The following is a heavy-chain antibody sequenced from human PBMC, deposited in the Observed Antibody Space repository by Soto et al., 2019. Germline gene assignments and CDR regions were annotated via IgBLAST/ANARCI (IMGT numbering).Heavy chain of an antibody. CDR1: GYPVTAYY. V-gene: IGHV1-2*02. CDR2: INPATGAA. CDR3: ARGGGVGVAGSAAFDM. J-gene: IGHJ3*02. Sequence: QLHLVQSGAVVKKPGASVTVSCSASGYPVTAYYMHWVRQAPGRGLEWMGGINPATGAAKYTQTFQGGVPMTRDPSTSKVFMELSGPTSEDPAVFYCARGGGVGVAGSAAFDMWGQGTLVTVSS. D-gene: IGHD3-3*01.